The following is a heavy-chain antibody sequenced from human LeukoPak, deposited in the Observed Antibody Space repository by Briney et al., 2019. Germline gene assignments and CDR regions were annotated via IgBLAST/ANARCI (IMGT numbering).Heavy chain of an antibody. J-gene: IGHJ4*02. CDR2: ISGSGGST. V-gene: IGHV3-23*01. Sequence: PGGSLRLSCAASGFTFSSYAMSWVRQAPGKGLGWVSAISGSGGSTYYADSVKGRFTISRDNSKNTLYPQMNSLRAEDTAVYYCAKPPLDCGGDCYDVFDYWGQGTLVTVSS. CDR3: AKPPLDCGGDCYDVFDY. CDR1: GFTFSSYA. D-gene: IGHD2-21*02.